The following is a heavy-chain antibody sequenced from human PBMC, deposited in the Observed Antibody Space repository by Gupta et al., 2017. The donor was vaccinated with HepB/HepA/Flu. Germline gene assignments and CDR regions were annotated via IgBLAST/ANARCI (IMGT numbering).Heavy chain of an antibody. Sequence: QVQLVQSGAEVKKPGAAAKVACKASGYIFTNFYLHWMRQAPGQVPEWMGWINPDSGDTDSAQKFRGRISLTRDTSISAAYMDLSRLTSDDTAVYYCARAYVAKLGGNPNIWWFDPWGQGTQVTVAS. D-gene: IGHD7-27*01. J-gene: IGHJ5*02. CDR2: INPDSGDT. CDR1: GYIFTNFY. V-gene: IGHV1-2*02. CDR3: ARAYVAKLGGNPNIWWFDP.